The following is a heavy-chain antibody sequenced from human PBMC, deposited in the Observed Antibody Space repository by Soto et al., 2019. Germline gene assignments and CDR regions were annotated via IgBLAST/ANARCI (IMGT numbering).Heavy chain of an antibody. J-gene: IGHJ5*02. Sequence: ASVKVSCKASGYTFTSYGINWVRQATGQGLERMGWMNPNSGNTGYAQKFQGRVTMTEDTSTDTAYMELSSLRSEDTAVYYCATDRRYYDSSGYNWFDPWGQGTLVTVSS. D-gene: IGHD3-22*01. V-gene: IGHV1-8*01. CDR1: GYTFTSYG. CDR3: ATDRRYYDSSGYNWFDP. CDR2: MNPNSGNT.